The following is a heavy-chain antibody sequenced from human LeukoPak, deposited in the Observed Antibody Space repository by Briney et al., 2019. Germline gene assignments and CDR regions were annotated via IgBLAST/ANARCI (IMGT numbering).Heavy chain of an antibody. Sequence: PGGSLRPSCAASGFTFSDYYMSWIRQAPGKGLEWVSYISSSSSYTNYADSVKGRFTISRDNAKNSLYLQMSSLRAEDTAVYYCARVVVVAATAVDYWGQGTLVTVSS. CDR2: ISSSSSYT. J-gene: IGHJ4*02. CDR1: GFTFSDYY. V-gene: IGHV3-11*06. CDR3: ARVVVVAATAVDY. D-gene: IGHD2-15*01.